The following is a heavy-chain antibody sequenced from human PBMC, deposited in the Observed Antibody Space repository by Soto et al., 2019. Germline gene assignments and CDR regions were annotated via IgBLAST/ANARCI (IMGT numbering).Heavy chain of an antibody. CDR3: TTTTWIQLWLRDY. CDR2: IKSKTDGGTT. J-gene: IGHJ4*02. CDR1: GFTFSNAW. Sequence: GGPLRLSCAASGFTFSNAWMSWVRQAPGKGLEWVGRIKSKTDGGTTDYAAPVKGRFTISRDDSKNTLYLQMNSLKTEDTAVYYCTTTTWIQLWLRDYWGQGTLVTVSS. V-gene: IGHV3-15*01. D-gene: IGHD5-18*01.